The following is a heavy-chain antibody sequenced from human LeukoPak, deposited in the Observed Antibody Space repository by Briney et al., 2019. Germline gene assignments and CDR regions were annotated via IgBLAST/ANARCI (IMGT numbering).Heavy chain of an antibody. J-gene: IGHJ4*02. D-gene: IGHD5-24*01. CDR3: AVNRRDGYNFGFGY. Sequence: ASVKVSCKASGGTFSNYAISWVRQAPGQGLEWMGGIIPIFGTANYAQMFQGRGTITADESTSTAYMELSSLRSEDTAVYYCAVNRRDGYNFGFGYWGQGTLVTVSS. V-gene: IGHV1-69*01. CDR1: GGTFSNYA. CDR2: IIPIFGTA.